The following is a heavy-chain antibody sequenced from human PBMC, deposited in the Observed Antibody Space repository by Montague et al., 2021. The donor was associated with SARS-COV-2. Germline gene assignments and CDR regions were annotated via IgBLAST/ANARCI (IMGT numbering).Heavy chain of an antibody. Sequence: SLRLSCAASGFIFSNYAMTWVRQAPGKGLEWVSTMSGSGVRRDYADSVKGRFTISRDSSKNTLYLQMNSLRVEDTAVYYCAKDTATIRIAVALMDVWGQGTTVIVSS. J-gene: IGHJ6*02. D-gene: IGHD6-19*01. V-gene: IGHV3-23*01. CDR1: GFIFSNYA. CDR2: MSGSGVRR. CDR3: AKDTATIRIAVALMDV.